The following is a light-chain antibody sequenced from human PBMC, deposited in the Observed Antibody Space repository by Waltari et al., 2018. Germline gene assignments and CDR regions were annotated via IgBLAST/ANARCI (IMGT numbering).Light chain of an antibody. Sequence: QSALTQPASVSGSPGQSITIPCTGTNNDIGSNNLVSWYQQHPGKAPKVIIFEVNKRPSGVSNRFSGSKSGNTASLTVSGLHPEDEADYYCCSYAGTPRVVFGGGTKLTVL. CDR3: CSYAGTPRVV. CDR2: EVN. CDR1: NNDIGSNNL. J-gene: IGLJ2*01. V-gene: IGLV2-23*02.